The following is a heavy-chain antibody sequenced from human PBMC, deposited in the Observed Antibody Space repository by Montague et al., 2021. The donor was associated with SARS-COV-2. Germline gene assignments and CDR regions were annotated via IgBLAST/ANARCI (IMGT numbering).Heavy chain of an antibody. CDR3: ARWDPQTLTLIGLRGKSASDY. CDR2: INHSGTT. V-gene: IGHV4-34*01. Sequence: SETLSLTCAVYGGSFSGYYWTWIRQSPGKGLEWIAEINHSGTTNYNFNPSLRSRVTISVDTSKSQFSLKLTSVTAADTGVYCCARWDPQTLTLIGLRGKSASDYWGQGTLVTVSS. J-gene: IGHJ4*02. CDR1: GGSFSGYY. D-gene: IGHD4-23*01.